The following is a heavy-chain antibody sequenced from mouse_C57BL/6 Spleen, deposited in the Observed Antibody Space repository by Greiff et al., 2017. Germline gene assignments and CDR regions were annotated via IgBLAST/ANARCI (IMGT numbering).Heavy chain of an antibody. D-gene: IGHD1-1*01. J-gene: IGHJ1*03. CDR3: GRRGSSPGWYFDV. CDR2: ISPYNGDT. Sequence: EVQLQQSGPELVKPGDSVKISCKASGYSFTGYFMNWVMQSHGKSLEWIGRISPYNGDTFYNQKFKGKATLTVDKSSSTMHMGLRSQTSEDSAVCYCGRRGSSPGWYFDVWGTGTTVTVSS. CDR1: GYSFTGYF. V-gene: IGHV1-20*01.